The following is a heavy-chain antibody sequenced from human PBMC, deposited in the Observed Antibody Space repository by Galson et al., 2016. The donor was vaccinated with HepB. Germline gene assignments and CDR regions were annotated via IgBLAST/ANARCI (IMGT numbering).Heavy chain of an antibody. J-gene: IGHJ3*01. CDR2: INPSDSDI. D-gene: IGHD4-17*01. CDR3: ARRAYYGAFDAVDV. CDR1: GDTFTTYW. V-gene: IGHV5-51*01. Sequence: QSGAEVKKPGETLKISCQGSGDTFTTYWIGWVRHMPGKGLEWMGIINPSDSDIRYNPSFEGQVTISADKSISTAYLQWTSLKASDTAIYYCARRAYYGAFDAVDVWGQGTVVTVSS.